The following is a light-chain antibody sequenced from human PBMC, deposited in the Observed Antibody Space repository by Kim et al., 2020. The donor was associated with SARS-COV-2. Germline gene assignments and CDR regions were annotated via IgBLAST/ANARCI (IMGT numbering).Light chain of an antibody. CDR1: QSVSSRY. V-gene: IGKV3-20*01. CDR2: GAA. J-gene: IGKJ1*01. CDR3: QQDGSAPRWT. Sequence: PGERATRSCRASQSVSSRYLAWDQQKPGEAPRRLIYGAASRATGIPDRGSGRGAGTDFTRTISRLEPEELAVDYCQQDGSAPRWTVGQGTKGDSK.